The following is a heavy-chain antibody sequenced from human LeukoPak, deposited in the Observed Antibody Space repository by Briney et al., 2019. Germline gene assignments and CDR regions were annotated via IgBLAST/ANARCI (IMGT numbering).Heavy chain of an antibody. D-gene: IGHD5-24*01. V-gene: IGHV1-2*02. J-gene: IGHJ4*02. CDR3: GRVGGDGYYYGLDY. CDR1: GYTFTSYY. CDR2: INTNTGAT. Sequence: ASVKVSCKASGYTFTSYYMHWVRQAPGQGLEWMGWINTNTGATNYAQKFQGRVTTTRDTSISTVFMEMTRLRSDDTAVYYCGRVGGDGYYYGLDYWGQGTLVTVSS.